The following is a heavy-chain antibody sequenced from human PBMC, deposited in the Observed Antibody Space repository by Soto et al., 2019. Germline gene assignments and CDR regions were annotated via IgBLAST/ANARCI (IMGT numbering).Heavy chain of an antibody. V-gene: IGHV1-18*01. Sequence: GASVKVSCKASGYTFTSYGISWVRQAPGQGLEWMGWISTYNGNTNYAQKLQGRVTMTTDTSTSTGYMELRSLRSDDTAVYYCARVPRGTPNFDYWGQGTLVTVSS. CDR2: ISTYNGNT. J-gene: IGHJ4*01. CDR3: ARVPRGTPNFDY. CDR1: GYTFTSYG.